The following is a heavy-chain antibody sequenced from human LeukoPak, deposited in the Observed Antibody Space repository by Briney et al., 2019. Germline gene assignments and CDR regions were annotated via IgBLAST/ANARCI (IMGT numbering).Heavy chain of an antibody. CDR1: GFTFDDYA. V-gene: IGHV3-43*02. D-gene: IGHD6-19*01. CDR3: VKDIWPRGFSSGWSFDY. CDR2: ISGDGGST. J-gene: IGHJ4*02. Sequence: PGGSLRLSCAASGFTFDDYAMHWVRQAPGKGLEWVSLISGDGGSTYYADSVKGRFTISRDNSKHSLYLQMNSLRTEDTALYYCVKDIWPRGFSSGWSFDYWGQGTLVTVSS.